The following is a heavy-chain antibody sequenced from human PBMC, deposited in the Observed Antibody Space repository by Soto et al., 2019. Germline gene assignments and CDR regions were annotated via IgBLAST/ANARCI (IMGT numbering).Heavy chain of an antibody. J-gene: IGHJ3*02. Sequence: IRQHPGKGLEWIGYIYYSGSTYYNPSLKSRVTISVDRSKNQFSLKLSSVTAADTAVYYCARETHDFWSGYLSRENAFDIWGQGTMVTVSS. D-gene: IGHD3-3*01. V-gene: IGHV4-31*02. CDR3: ARETHDFWSGYLSRENAFDI. CDR2: IYYSGST.